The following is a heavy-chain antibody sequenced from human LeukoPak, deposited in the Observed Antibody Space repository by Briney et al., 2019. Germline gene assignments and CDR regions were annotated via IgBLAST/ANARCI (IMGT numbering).Heavy chain of an antibody. D-gene: IGHD3-10*01. J-gene: IGHJ3*02. Sequence: GGSLRRSCLASGFTFSSYAMHWVRQAPGKGLEWVAVMSYDGNNRYYTDSVKGRFTISRDNSKNTVYLQMNSLRAEDTAVYYRAKERVRGVIFDAFDIWGQGTMVTVSS. CDR2: MSYDGNNR. CDR1: GFTFSSYA. CDR3: AKERVRGVIFDAFDI. V-gene: IGHV3-30*18.